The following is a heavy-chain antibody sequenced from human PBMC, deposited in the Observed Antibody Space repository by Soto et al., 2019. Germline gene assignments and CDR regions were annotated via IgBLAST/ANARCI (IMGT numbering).Heavy chain of an antibody. CDR2: ISYDGSNK. CDR3: ANSYHCSSTSCSDY. V-gene: IGHV3-30*18. Sequence: TVGSLRLSCAASGFTFNNYGMHWVRQAPGKGLEWVAVISYDGSNKYYADSVKGRFTISRDNSKNTLYLQMNSLRAEDTAVYYCANSYHCSSTSCSDYWGQGTLVTVSS. D-gene: IGHD2-2*01. J-gene: IGHJ4*02. CDR1: GFTFNNYG.